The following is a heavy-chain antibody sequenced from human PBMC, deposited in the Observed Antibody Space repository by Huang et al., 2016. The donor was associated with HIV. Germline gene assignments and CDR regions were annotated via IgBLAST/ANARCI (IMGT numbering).Heavy chain of an antibody. J-gene: IGHJ3*02. V-gene: IGHV4-39*01. CDR2: IYYRGRT. Sequence: QLQLQGSGPGLVKPSETLSLTCTVSGGSITSSSYYWGWIRQPPGKGLEWVGSIYYRGRTGYNPALKSRCTVSVDTSKNQFALKLSSVTAADTAVYYCARHFSYYDSSGYTPWDAFDIWGQGTMVTVSS. D-gene: IGHD3-22*01. CDR1: GGSITSSSYY. CDR3: ARHFSYYDSSGYTPWDAFDI.